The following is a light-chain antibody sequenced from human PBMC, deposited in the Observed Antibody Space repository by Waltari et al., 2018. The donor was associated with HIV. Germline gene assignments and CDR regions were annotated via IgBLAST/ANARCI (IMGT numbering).Light chain of an antibody. CDR1: SSDVGNYNL. CDR2: EAV. Sequence: QSALTQPASVSGSPGQSITISCTGTSSDVGNYNLVSWYQQYPGKAPKLMIYEAVKRPSGVSNRVSASKSGNTASLTISWLQAEDEADYYCCSYGGSSTWVFGGGTKLTVL. V-gene: IGLV2-23*01. J-gene: IGLJ3*02. CDR3: CSYGGSSTWV.